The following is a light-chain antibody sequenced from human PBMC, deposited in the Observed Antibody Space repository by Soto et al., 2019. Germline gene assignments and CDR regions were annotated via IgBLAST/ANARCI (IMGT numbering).Light chain of an antibody. CDR1: QSMGSN. V-gene: IGKV3-20*01. J-gene: IGKJ4*01. CDR2: GAS. Sequence: EIVMTQSPATMSVSPGERATLSCRASQSMGSNVAWYQQKPGQAPRLLIYGASSRATVIPDRFSGSGSGTDFTLTISRLEPEDFAVYYCQQYSNSPPLTFGGGTKVDIK. CDR3: QQYSNSPPLT.